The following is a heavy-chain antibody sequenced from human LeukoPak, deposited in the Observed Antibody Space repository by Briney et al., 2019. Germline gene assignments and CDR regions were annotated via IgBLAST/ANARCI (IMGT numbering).Heavy chain of an antibody. CDR3: ARGRAAAVYFDY. J-gene: IGHJ4*02. CDR2: INPNSGGT. CDR1: GYTYTGYY. D-gene: IGHD6-13*01. V-gene: IGHV1-2*02. Sequence: ASVKVSCKASGYTYTGYYMHWVRQAPGQGLEWMGWINPNSGGTNYAQKFQGRVTMTRDTSISTAYMELSRLRSDDTAVYYCARGRAAAVYFDYWGQGTLVTVSS.